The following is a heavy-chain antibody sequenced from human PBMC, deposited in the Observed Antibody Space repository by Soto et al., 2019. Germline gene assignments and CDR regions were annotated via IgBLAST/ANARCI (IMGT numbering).Heavy chain of an antibody. Sequence: PSETLSLTCTVSGGSISSYYWSWIRQPPGKGLEWIGYIYYSGSTNYNPSLKSRVTISVDTSKNQFSLKLSSVTAADTAVYYCASLAVAGTHAFDYWGQGTLVTVSS. D-gene: IGHD6-19*01. J-gene: IGHJ4*02. CDR3: ASLAVAGTHAFDY. CDR2: IYYSGST. V-gene: IGHV4-59*01. CDR1: GGSISSYY.